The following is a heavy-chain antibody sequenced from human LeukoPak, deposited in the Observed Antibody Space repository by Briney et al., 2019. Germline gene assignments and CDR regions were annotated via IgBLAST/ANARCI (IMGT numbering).Heavy chain of an antibody. V-gene: IGHV3-30*03. Sequence: GGSLRRSCAASEFSVGSNYMSWVRQAPGKGLEWVAIISYDGGNKYYADSVKGRFTISRDNSKNTLYLQMNSLRAEDTAVYFCVSLGYSSSSVRYWGQGTLVTVSS. CDR2: ISYDGGNK. D-gene: IGHD6-6*01. J-gene: IGHJ4*02. CDR3: VSLGYSSSSVRY. CDR1: EFSVGSNY.